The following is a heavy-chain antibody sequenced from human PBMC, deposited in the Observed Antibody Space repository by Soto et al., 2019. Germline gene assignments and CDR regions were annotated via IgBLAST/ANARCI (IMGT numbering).Heavy chain of an antibody. V-gene: IGHV4-30-4*01. CDR2: IYYSGST. J-gene: IGHJ4*02. CDR1: GGSISSGDYY. CDR3: ARMDLGIAVAGYYFDY. Sequence: ASETLSLTCTVSGGSISSGDYYWSWIRQPPGKGLEWIGYIYYSGSTYYNPSLKSRVTISVDTSKNQFSLKLSSVTAADTAVYYCARMDLGIAVAGYYFDYWGQGTLVTVSS. D-gene: IGHD6-19*01.